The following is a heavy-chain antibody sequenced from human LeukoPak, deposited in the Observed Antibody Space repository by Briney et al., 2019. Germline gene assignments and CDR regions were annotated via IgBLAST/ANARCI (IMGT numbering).Heavy chain of an antibody. Sequence: PGESLKISCEGSGYSFITYWIGWVRQMPGKGLEWMGIIYPGDSDTRYSPSFQGQVTISVDKSISTAYLQWSSMKASDTAMYYCARLFRGHRPLDYWGQGTLVTVSS. CDR2: IYPGDSDT. CDR3: ARLFRGHRPLDY. D-gene: IGHD6-6*01. V-gene: IGHV5-51*01. J-gene: IGHJ4*02. CDR1: GYSFITYW.